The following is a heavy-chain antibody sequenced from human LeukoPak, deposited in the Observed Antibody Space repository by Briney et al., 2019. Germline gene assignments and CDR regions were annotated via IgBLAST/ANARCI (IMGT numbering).Heavy chain of an antibody. Sequence: SETLSLTCTVSGGSISSYYWSWIRQPPGKGLEWIGYIYYSGSTNYNPSLKSRVTISVDTSKNQFSLKLSSVTAADTAVYYCARGRHSYGFLGLRYWGQGTLVTVSS. CDR1: GGSISSYY. CDR3: ARGRHSYGFLGLRY. CDR2: IYYSGST. J-gene: IGHJ4*02. D-gene: IGHD5-18*01. V-gene: IGHV4-59*12.